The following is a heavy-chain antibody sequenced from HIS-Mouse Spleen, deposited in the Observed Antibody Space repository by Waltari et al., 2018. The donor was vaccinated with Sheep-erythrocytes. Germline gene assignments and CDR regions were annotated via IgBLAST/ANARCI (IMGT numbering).Heavy chain of an antibody. D-gene: IGHD3-3*01. CDR3: ARASIFGVVRGFDY. CDR2: ISSSSSYI. CDR1: GFTFSSYR. V-gene: IGHV3-21*01. Sequence: EVQLVESGGGLVKPGGSLRLACAASGFTFSSYRMNWVRQAPGKGLEWVSSISSSSSYIYYADSVKGRFTISRDNAKNSLYLQMNSLRAEDTAVYYCARASIFGVVRGFDYWGQGTLVTVSS. J-gene: IGHJ4*02.